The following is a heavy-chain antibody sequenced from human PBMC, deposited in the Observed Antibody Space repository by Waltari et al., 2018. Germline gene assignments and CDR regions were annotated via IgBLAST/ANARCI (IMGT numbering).Heavy chain of an antibody. CDR2: ISAYNGNT. J-gene: IGHJ4*02. Sequence: QVQLVQSGAEVKKPGASVKVSCKASGYTFTSYGISWVGQAPGQGLEWMGWISAYNGNTNYAQKLQGRVTMTTDTSTSTAYMELRSLRSDDTAVYYCARSYDPTVTNPDFDYWGQGTLVTVSS. CDR1: GYTFTSYG. D-gene: IGHD4-17*01. V-gene: IGHV1-18*01. CDR3: ARSYDPTVTNPDFDY.